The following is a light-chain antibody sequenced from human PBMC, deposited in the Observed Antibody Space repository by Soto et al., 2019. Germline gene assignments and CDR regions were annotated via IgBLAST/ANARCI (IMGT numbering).Light chain of an antibody. V-gene: IGKV3-20*01. Sequence: EIDLTQSPGTLSLSPWERSTIWYRSSQSVSSVNLAWYQQKPGQAPRLLIYGTSNRATGIPDRFTGSGSGTEFTLTIIRLEREDFAVYYCQQYGTSPKTFGQGTKVDIK. J-gene: IGKJ1*01. CDR3: QQYGTSPKT. CDR1: QSVSSVN. CDR2: GTS.